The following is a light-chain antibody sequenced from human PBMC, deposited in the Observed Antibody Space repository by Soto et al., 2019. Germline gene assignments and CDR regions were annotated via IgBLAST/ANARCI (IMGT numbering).Light chain of an antibody. CDR2: ANN. V-gene: IGLV1-40*01. J-gene: IGLJ2*01. CDR1: NSNIGAAYD. Sequence: QSVLTQPPSVSGAPGQRVTISCTGSNSNIGAAYDVHWYRQLPGAAPKVLIYANNNRPSGVPDRFTGSKSGISASLAITGLQAEDEADYYCQSYDTSLSGSVFGGGTKLTVL. CDR3: QSYDTSLSGSV.